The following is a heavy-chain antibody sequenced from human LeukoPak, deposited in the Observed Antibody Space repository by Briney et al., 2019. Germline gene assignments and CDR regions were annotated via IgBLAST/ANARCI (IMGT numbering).Heavy chain of an antibody. CDR2: ISGSGGST. CDR1: GFTFSSYA. CDR3: ARDLVVIGRDAFDI. D-gene: IGHD3-22*01. V-gene: IGHV3-23*01. Sequence: GGSLRLSCAASGFTFSSYAMSWVRQAPGKGLEWVSAISGSGGSTYYADSVKGRFTISRDNAKNSLYLQMNSLRAEDTAVYYCARDLVVIGRDAFDIWGQGTMVTVSS. J-gene: IGHJ3*02.